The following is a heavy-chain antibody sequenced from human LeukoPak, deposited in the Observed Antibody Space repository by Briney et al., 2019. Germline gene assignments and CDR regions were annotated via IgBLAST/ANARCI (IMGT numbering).Heavy chain of an antibody. CDR3: ARLYSYAYDY. V-gene: IGHV3-74*01. D-gene: IGHD3-16*01. CDR2: INSDDSST. J-gene: IGHJ4*02. CDR1: GFTFSGYW. Sequence: RGGSLRLSCTASGFTFSGYWMHWVRQAPGKGLVWVSRINSDDSSTRYADSVKGRFTISRDNAKNTVYLQMNSLRAEDTAMYYCARLYSYAYDYWGQGTLVTVSS.